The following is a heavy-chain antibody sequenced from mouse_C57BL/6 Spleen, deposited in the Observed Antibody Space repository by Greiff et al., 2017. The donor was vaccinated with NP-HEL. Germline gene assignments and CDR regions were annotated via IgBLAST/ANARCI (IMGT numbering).Heavy chain of an antibody. J-gene: IGHJ4*01. CDR2: IYPGDGDT. CDR1: GYAFSSSW. V-gene: IGHV1-82*01. D-gene: IGHD2-12*01. Sequence: VQLQESGPELVKPGASVKISCKASGYAFSSSWMNWVKQRPGQGLEWIGRIYPGDGDTNYNGKFKGKATLTADKSSSTAYMQLSSLTSEDSAVYFCARDSPYAMDYWGQGTSVTVSS. CDR3: ARDSPYAMDY.